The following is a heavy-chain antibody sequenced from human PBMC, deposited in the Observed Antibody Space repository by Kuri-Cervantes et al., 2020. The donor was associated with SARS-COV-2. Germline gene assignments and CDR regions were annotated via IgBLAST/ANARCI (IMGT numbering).Heavy chain of an antibody. CDR1: GFTFSDYY. Sequence: SQTLSLTCAASGFTFSDYYMSWIRQPPGKGLEWIGEINHSGSTNYNPPLKSRVTISVDTSKNQFSLKLSSVTAADTAVYYCARGRTRTGTTVYFDYWGQGTLVTVSS. CDR2: INHSGST. V-gene: IGHV4-34*01. D-gene: IGHD1-7*01. J-gene: IGHJ4*02. CDR3: ARGRTRTGTTVYFDY.